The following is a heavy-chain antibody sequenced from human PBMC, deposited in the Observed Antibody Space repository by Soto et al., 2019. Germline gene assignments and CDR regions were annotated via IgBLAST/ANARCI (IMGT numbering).Heavy chain of an antibody. CDR1: GFTFSSYG. D-gene: IGHD2-15*01. CDR2: IWYDGSNK. Sequence: QVQLVESGGGVVQPGRSLRLSCAASGFTFSSYGMHWVRQAPGKGLEWVAVIWYDGSNKYYADSVKGRFTISRDNSKNTLYLQMNSLRAEDTAVYYCARTPPGLALNNYPLDLWGRGTLVTVSS. CDR3: ARTPPGLALNNYPLDL. V-gene: IGHV3-33*01. J-gene: IGHJ2*01.